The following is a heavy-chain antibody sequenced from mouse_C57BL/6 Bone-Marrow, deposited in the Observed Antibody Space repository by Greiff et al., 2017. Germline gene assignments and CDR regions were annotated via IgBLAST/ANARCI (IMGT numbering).Heavy chain of an antibody. Sequence: EVQGVESGGGLVKPGGSLKLSCAASGFTFSSYAMSWVRQTPEKRLEWVATISDGGSYTYYPDNVKGRFTISRDNAKNNLDLQMSHLKSEDTAMYYCARANWDFAYWGQGTLVTVSA. CDR2: ISDGGSYT. V-gene: IGHV5-4*01. CDR1: GFTFSSYA. D-gene: IGHD4-1*01. CDR3: ARANWDFAY. J-gene: IGHJ3*01.